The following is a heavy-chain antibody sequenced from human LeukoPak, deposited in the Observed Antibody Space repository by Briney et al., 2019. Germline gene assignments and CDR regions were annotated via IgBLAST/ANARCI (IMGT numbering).Heavy chain of an antibody. Sequence: GASVKVSCKASGYTFTGYYMHWVRQAPGQGLEWMGRIIPILGIANYAQKFQGRVTITADESTSTAYMELSSLRSEDTAVYYCASDDHPIVVVPAETKTHYYYYGMDVWGQGTTVTVSS. CDR3: ASDDHPIVVVPAETKTHYYYYGMDV. J-gene: IGHJ6*02. CDR1: GYTFTGYY. D-gene: IGHD2-2*01. V-gene: IGHV1-69*04. CDR2: IIPILGIA.